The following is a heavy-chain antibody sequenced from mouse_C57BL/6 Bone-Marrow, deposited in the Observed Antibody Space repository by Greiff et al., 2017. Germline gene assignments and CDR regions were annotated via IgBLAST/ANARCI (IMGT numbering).Heavy chain of an antibody. J-gene: IGHJ4*01. CDR1: GYTFTSYT. CDR2: INPSSGYT. V-gene: IGHV1-4*01. Sequence: QVQLQQSGAELARPGASVKMSCKASGYTFTSYTMHWVKQRPGQGLEWIGYINPSSGYTKYNQKFKDKATLTADKSSSTAYMQLSSLTSEDSAVYYCARGPYYAIDYWGQGTSVTVSS. CDR3: ARGPYYAIDY.